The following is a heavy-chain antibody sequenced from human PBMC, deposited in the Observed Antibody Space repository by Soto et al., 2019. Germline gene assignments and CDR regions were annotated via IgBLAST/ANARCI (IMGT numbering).Heavy chain of an antibody. CDR1: GYTFTSYD. D-gene: IGHD1-26*01. CDR2: MNPNSGNT. CDR3: AREWEVYYGMDV. J-gene: IGHJ6*02. Sequence: QVQLVQSGAEVKKPGASVKVSCKASGYTFTSYDINWVRQATGQGLEWMGWMNPNSGNTGYAQKFQGRVTMTRNTSISTAYMELSSLRSEDTAVYCCAREWEVYYGMDVWGQGTTVTVSS. V-gene: IGHV1-8*01.